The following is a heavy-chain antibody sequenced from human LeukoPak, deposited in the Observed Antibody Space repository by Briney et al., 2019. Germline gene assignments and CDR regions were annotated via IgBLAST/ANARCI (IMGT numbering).Heavy chain of an antibody. CDR2: IGYDGSKI. CDR1: GITFSNYG. Sequence: GKSLRLSCADSGITFSNYGMHWVRQAPGKGLEWVTFIGYDGSKIYYADSVKGRFTISRDNSKNTLYLQMNSLRAEDTAVYYCAKEGRGGFDIWGQGTMVTVSS. J-gene: IGHJ3*02. D-gene: IGHD3-16*01. V-gene: IGHV3-30*02. CDR3: AKEGRGGFDI.